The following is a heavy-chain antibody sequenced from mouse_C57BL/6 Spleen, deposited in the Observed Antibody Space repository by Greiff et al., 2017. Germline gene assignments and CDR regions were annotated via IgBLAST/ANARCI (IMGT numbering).Heavy chain of an antibody. V-gene: IGHV1-26*01. J-gene: IGHJ4*01. CDR3: ASSYYSKNGYYAMDY. Sequence: EVQLQQSGPELVKPGASVKISCKASGYTFTDYYMNWVKQSHGKSLEWIGDINPNNGGTSYNQKFKGKATLTVDKSSSTAYMELRSLTSEDSAVYYCASSYYSKNGYYAMDYWGQGASVTFSS. D-gene: IGHD2-5*01. CDR2: INPNNGGT. CDR1: GYTFTDYY.